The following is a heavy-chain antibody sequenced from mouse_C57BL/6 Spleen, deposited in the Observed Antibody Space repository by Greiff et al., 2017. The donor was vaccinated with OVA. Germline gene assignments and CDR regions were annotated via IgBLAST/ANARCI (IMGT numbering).Heavy chain of an antibody. D-gene: IGHD1-1*01. Sequence: VQLQQSGPELVKPGASVKMSCKASGYIFTDYNMHWVKQSHGKSLEWIGYINPNNGGTSYNQKFKGKATLTVNKSSSTAYMELRSLTSEDSAVYYCARIPITTVVALDYWGQGTTLTVSS. V-gene: IGHV1-22*01. CDR2: INPNNGGT. CDR3: ARIPITTVVALDY. CDR1: GYIFTDYN. J-gene: IGHJ2*01.